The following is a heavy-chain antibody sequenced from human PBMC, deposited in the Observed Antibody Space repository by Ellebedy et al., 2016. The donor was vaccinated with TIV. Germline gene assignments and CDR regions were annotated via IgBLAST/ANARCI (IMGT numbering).Heavy chain of an antibody. J-gene: IGHJ6*02. Sequence: GESLKISXAASGFTVSSNYMSWVRQAPGKGLEWVANIKQDGSEKYYVDSVKGRFTISRDNAKNSLYLQMNSLRAEDTAVYYCAGDYSYSSGWLYYYGMDVWGQGTTVTVSS. CDR1: GFTVSSNY. D-gene: IGHD6-19*01. CDR3: AGDYSYSSGWLYYYGMDV. V-gene: IGHV3-7*01. CDR2: IKQDGSEK.